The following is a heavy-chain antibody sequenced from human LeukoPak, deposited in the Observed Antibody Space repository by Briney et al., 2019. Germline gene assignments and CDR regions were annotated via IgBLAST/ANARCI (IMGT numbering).Heavy chain of an antibody. CDR3: AKASKMDTILPPFDY. Sequence: PGGSLRLSCAASGFTFISYAMSWVRQAPGKGLEWVSSISSNGGSTYYADSVKGRFTISRDNSKNTLYLQMNSLRAEDTAVYYCAKASKMDTILPPFDYWGQGTLVTVSS. D-gene: IGHD5-24*01. V-gene: IGHV3-23*01. J-gene: IGHJ4*02. CDR1: GFTFISYA. CDR2: ISSNGGST.